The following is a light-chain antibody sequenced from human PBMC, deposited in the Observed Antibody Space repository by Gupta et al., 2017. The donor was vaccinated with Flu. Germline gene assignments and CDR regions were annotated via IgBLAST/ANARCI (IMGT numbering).Light chain of an antibody. V-gene: IGKV4-1*01. J-gene: IGKJ1*01. CDR1: QSVLYSSNNKNY. CDR2: WAS. Sequence: NCKSRQSVLYSSNNKNYLAWYQQKPGQAPKVLIYWASTRESGVPDRFSGSGSGTDFTLTISSLQAEDVAVYYCQQYYDTPWTFGQGTKVEVK. CDR3: QQYYDTPWT.